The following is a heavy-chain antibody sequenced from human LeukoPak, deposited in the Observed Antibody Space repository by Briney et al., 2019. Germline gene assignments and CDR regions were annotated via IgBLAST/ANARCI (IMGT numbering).Heavy chain of an antibody. CDR3: ARYSCGYYDFWSGYCEKYNWFDP. D-gene: IGHD3-3*01. CDR2: INHSGST. V-gene: IGHV4-34*01. Sequence: MPSETLSLTCAVYGGSFSGYYWSWIRQPPGKGLEWIGEINHSGSTNYNPSLKSRVTISVDTSKNQFSLKLSSVTAADTAVYYCARYSCGYYDFWSGYCEKYNWFDPWGQGTLVTVSS. CDR1: GGSFSGYY. J-gene: IGHJ5*02.